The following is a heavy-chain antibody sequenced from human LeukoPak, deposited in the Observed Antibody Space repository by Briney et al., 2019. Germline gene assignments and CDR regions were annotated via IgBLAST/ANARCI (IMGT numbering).Heavy chain of an antibody. V-gene: IGHV1-69*05. CDR3: ARERDTREDYDILTGYDP. CDR2: IIPIFGTA. Sequence: SVKVSCKASGGTFSSYAISWVRQAPGQGLEWMGRIIPIFGTANYAQKFQGRVTITTDESTSTAYMELSRLRSDDTAVYYCARERDTREDYDILTGYDPWGQGTLVIVSS. D-gene: IGHD3-9*01. J-gene: IGHJ5*02. CDR1: GGTFSSYA.